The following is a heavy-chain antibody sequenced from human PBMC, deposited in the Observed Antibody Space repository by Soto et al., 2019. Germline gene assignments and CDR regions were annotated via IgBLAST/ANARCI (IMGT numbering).Heavy chain of an antibody. CDR2: IKSKAAGGTA. J-gene: IGHJ4*02. CDR1: GLTITDAW. Sequence: GGSLRLSCAVTGLTITDAWMNWMRQAPGKGPEWVGRIKSKAAGGTADYAAAVKDRFTMSRDDSKNMLYLQMNSLKSADTAVYYCSSGMAAGTYWGQGTLVTVSS. CDR3: SSGMAAGTY. V-gene: IGHV3-15*07. D-gene: IGHD6-13*01.